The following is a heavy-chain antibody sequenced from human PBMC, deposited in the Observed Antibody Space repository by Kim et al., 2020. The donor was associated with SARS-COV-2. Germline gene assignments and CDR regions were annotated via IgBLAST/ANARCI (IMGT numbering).Heavy chain of an antibody. CDR3: ASRLTMVRGVMSGYYGMDV. Sequence: SVKVSCKASGGTFSSYAISWVRQAPGQGLEWMGRIIPILGIANYAQKFQGRVTITADKSTSTAYMELSSLRSEDTAVYYCASRLTMVRGVMSGYYGMDVWGQGTTVTVSS. V-gene: IGHV1-69*04. CDR2: IIPILGIA. D-gene: IGHD3-10*01. CDR1: GGTFSSYA. J-gene: IGHJ6*02.